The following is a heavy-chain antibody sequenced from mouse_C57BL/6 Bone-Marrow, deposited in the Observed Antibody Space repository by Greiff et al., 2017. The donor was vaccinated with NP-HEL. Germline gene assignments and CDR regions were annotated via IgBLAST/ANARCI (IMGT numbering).Heavy chain of an antibody. CDR2: INYDGSST. J-gene: IGHJ4*01. Sequence: EVKLVESEGGLVQPGSSMKLSCTASGFTFSDYYMAWVRQVPEKGLEWVANINYDGSSTYYLDSLKSRFIISRDNAKNILYLQMSSLKSEDTATYYCARGAGWLLPMDYWGQGTSVTVSS. V-gene: IGHV5-16*01. D-gene: IGHD2-3*01. CDR3: ARGAGWLLPMDY. CDR1: GFTFSDYY.